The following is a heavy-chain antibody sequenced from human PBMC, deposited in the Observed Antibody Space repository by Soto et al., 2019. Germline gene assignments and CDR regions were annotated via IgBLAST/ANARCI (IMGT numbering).Heavy chain of an antibody. CDR1: GGSISSSSYY. J-gene: IGHJ4*02. CDR3: ARLVAARPTYFDY. D-gene: IGHD6-6*01. CDR2: IYYSGST. V-gene: IGHV4-39*01. Sequence: QLQLQESGPGLVKPSETLSLTCTVSGGSISSSSYYWGWIRQPPGKGLEWIGSIYYSGSTYYNPSLKSRVTISVDTSKNQFSLKLSSVTAADTAVYYCARLVAARPTYFDYWGQGTLVTVSS.